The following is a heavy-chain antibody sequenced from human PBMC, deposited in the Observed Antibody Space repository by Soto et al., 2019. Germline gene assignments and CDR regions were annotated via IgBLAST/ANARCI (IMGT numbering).Heavy chain of an antibody. V-gene: IGHV1-18*01. CDR1: GYTFTTYG. J-gene: IGHJ6*03. CDR3: ARALSMAQYYYYMDV. Sequence: ASVKVSCKASGYTFTTYGISWVRQAPGQGLDWMGWISTYNGDTHYAERFQGRLTMTTDTSATSAYMELRTLSSDDRAVYFCARALSMAQYYYYMDVWGKGTTVTVSS. CDR2: ISTYNGDT.